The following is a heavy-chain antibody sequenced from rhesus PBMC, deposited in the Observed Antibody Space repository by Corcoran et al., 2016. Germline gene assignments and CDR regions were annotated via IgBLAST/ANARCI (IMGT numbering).Heavy chain of an antibody. CDR3: VKGTGYSYTQYSIFDY. CDR2: IWYDGSKK. Sequence: EVQLVESGVGLVQPGGSLRLSCAASGFPFSSYGMHWVRPAPGQGVEGVAVIWYDGSKKNYADSVKDRFTISRDNSKNMLYLQMNNLRVEDMAVYYCVKGTGYSYTQYSIFDYWGQGVLVTVSS. J-gene: IGHJ4*01. D-gene: IGHD5-12*01. CDR1: GFPFSSYG. V-gene: IGHV3-54*02.